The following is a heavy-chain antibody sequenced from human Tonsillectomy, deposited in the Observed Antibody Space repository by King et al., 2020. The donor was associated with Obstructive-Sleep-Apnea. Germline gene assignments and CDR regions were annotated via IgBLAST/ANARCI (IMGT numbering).Heavy chain of an antibody. D-gene: IGHD3-22*01. CDR2: ISHDGGYK. V-gene: IGHV3-30*04. J-gene: IGHJ6*02. CDR1: GFTFSTYA. Sequence: VQLVESGGGVVQPGRSLSPSCAASGFTFSTYALYWVRQAPGKGLEWVALISHDGGYKYYADSVKGRFSISRDNSKSSFYLDMNTLRPDDTALYNCARDKNSVYSLVFGMDVWGQGTMVTVSS. CDR3: ARDKNSVYSLVFGMDV.